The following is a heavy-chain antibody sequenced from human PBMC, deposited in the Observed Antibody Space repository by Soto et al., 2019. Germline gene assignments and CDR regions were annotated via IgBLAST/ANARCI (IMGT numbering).Heavy chain of an antibody. D-gene: IGHD2-2*01. CDR2: ISAYNGNT. V-gene: IGHV1-18*01. Sequence: QVQLVQSGAEVKKPGASVKVSCKASGYTFTSYGISWVRQAPGQGLEWMGWISAYNGNTNYAQKLQGRVTMTTDTSTSTVYMELRSLRSDDTAVYYCVSCPRLYYFDYWGQGTLVTVSS. CDR1: GYTFTSYG. CDR3: VSCPRLYYFDY. J-gene: IGHJ4*02.